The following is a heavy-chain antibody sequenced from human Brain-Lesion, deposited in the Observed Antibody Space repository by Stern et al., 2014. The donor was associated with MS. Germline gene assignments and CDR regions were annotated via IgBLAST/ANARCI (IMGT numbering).Heavy chain of an antibody. CDR3: ARGERWFDS. Sequence: EVHLVESGGGLVQPGGSLRLSCAASGFTFSNYWMHWVLQAPGKGLVWVSRVNNDGRRTSYADSVKGRFTMSRDNAKNTLYLQMNSLRVEDTAIYYCARGERWFDSWGQGTLVTVSS. J-gene: IGHJ5*01. CDR1: GFTFSNYW. D-gene: IGHD3-10*01. V-gene: IGHV3-74*02. CDR2: VNNDGRRT.